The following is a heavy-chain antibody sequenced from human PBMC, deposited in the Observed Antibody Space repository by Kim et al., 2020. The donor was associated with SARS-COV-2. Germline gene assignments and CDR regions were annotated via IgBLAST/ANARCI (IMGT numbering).Heavy chain of an antibody. V-gene: IGHV3-30*18. J-gene: IGHJ1*01. CDR1: GFTFSSYG. D-gene: IGHD3-22*01. CDR3: AKVGGNYYDSSGYYRTELWGCFQH. Sequence: GGSLRLSCAASGFTFSSYGMHWVRQAPGKGLEWVAVISYDGSNKYYADSVKGRFTISRDNSKNTLYLQMNSLRAEDTAVYYCAKVGGNYYDSSGYYRTELWGCFQHWGQGTLVTVAS. CDR2: ISYDGSNK.